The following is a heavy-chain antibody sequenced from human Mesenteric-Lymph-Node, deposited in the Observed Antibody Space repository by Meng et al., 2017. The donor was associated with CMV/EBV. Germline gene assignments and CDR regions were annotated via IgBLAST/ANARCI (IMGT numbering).Heavy chain of an antibody. Sequence: GKATGKTMRNKGKKWERKAKGKGGEGKGWRKKKKGKETNEQSITGRCVLYLDTSVSTAYLQISSLKAEDTAVYYCARVSSSGAFDPWGQGTLVTVSS. CDR3: ARVSSSGAFDP. CDR1: GKTMRNKG. J-gene: IGHJ5*02. CDR2: RKKKKGKE. V-gene: IGHV7-4-1*02. D-gene: IGHD7-27*01.